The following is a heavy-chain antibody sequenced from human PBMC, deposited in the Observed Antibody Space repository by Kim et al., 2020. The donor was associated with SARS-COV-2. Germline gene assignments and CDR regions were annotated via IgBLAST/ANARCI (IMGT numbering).Heavy chain of an antibody. D-gene: IGHD3-10*01. Sequence: GGSLRLSCAASGFTFSSYWMSWVRQAPGKGLEWVANIKQDGSEKYYVDSVKGRFTISRDNAKNSLYLQMNSLRAEDTAVYYCARPTGYGSGSYGWFDPWGQGTLVTVSS. CDR3: ARPTGYGSGSYGWFDP. V-gene: IGHV3-7*01. J-gene: IGHJ5*02. CDR1: GFTFSSYW. CDR2: IKQDGSEK.